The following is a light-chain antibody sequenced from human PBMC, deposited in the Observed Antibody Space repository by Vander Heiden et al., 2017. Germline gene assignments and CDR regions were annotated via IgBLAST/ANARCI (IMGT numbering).Light chain of an antibody. J-gene: IGKJ2*03. CDR2: GAS. CDR1: QSVRSSY. V-gene: IGKV3-20*01. CDR3: QQYGSSPMYS. Sequence: EIVLTQSPGTLSLSPGERATLSCRASQSVRSSYLAWYQQKPGQSPRLLIYGASSRATGIPDRFSGSGSGTDFTLTISRLEPEDFALYYCQQYGSSPMYSFGQGTKLEIK.